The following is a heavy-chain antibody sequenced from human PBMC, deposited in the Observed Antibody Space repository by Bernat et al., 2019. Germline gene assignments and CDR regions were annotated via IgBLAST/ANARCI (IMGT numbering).Heavy chain of an antibody. CDR1: GGSISSSSYY. J-gene: IGHJ4*02. V-gene: IGHV4-61*01. Sequence: QLQLQESGPGLVKPSETLSLTCTVSGGSISSSSYYWSWIRQPPGKGLEWIGYIYYSGSTNYNPSLKSRVTISVDTSKNQFSLKLSSVTAADTAVYYCARGGGDSVLVTHWGQGTLVTVSS. CDR2: IYYSGST. D-gene: IGHD2-8*02. CDR3: ARGGGDSVLVTH.